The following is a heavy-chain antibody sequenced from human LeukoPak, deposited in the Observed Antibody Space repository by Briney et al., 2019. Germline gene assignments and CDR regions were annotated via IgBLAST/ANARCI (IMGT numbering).Heavy chain of an antibody. CDR3: AKHEGSYYDKSGYTFDF. D-gene: IGHD3-22*01. J-gene: IGHJ4*02. Sequence: SETLSLTCSVSTGSVNSGVYYWGWVRQPPGKGLKWIGSIHSSGNSYCNPSLKSRVTLSVDTSKNQFSLKLSSVTAADRAVYYCAKHEGSYYDKSGYTFDFWGLGTLVTVSS. V-gene: IGHV4-39*01. CDR2: IHSSGNS. CDR1: TGSVNSGVYY.